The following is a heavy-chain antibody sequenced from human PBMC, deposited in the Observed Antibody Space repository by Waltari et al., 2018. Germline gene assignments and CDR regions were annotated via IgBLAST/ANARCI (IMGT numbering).Heavy chain of an antibody. J-gene: IGHJ4*02. CDR2: INSEGSKM. Sequence: EVQLAESGGGLVQPGGSLRLSCAVSGFSFSSYWMYWVRQSPGKGLVWVSRINSEGSKMYYAESVKGRFTISRDYTKNTLYLEMNSLRAEDSAVYYCARDPSFGDFEAYFDYWGQGTLVTVSS. D-gene: IGHD4-17*01. CDR1: GFSFSSYW. V-gene: IGHV3-74*01. CDR3: ARDPSFGDFEAYFDY.